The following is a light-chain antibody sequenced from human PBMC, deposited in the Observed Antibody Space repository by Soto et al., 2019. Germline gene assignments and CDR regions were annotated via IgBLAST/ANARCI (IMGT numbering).Light chain of an antibody. CDR1: QSVSDY. J-gene: IGKJ4*01. V-gene: IGKV3-11*01. CDR3: QQRVNGPPT. CDR2: DAS. Sequence: ERVLGQSPDTRTLSRGERASLSLGADQSVSDYLAWYQQKPGQPPRLLFFDASSRATGVPHRFSAGGSGIDFTSVVSALQPDDFAVYSCQQRVNGPPTFGGGTKVDIK.